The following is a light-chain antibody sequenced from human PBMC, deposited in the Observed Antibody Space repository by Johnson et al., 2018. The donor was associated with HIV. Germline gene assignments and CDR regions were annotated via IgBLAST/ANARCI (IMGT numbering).Light chain of an antibody. Sequence: QSVLTQPPSVSAAPGQKVTISCSGSTSNIGNNYVSWYQQLPGTAPKLLIYDNNKRPSGIPDRFSGSKSGTSATLGITGLPTGDEADYYCGTWDNGLSAYVFGTGTKVTVL. CDR3: GTWDNGLSAYV. CDR2: DNN. CDR1: TSNIGNNY. J-gene: IGLJ1*01. V-gene: IGLV1-51*01.